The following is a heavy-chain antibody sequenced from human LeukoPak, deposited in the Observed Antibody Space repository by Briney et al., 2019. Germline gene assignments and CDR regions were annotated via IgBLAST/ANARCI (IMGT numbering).Heavy chain of an antibody. CDR1: GFTFSSYS. CDR2: ISSSSYI. D-gene: IGHD3-22*01. CDR3: ARDYGDYYDSSGS. V-gene: IGHV3-21*01. Sequence: GSLRLSCAASGFTFSSYSMNWVRQAPGKGLEWVSSISSSSYIYYADSVKGRFTISRDNAKNSLYLQMNSLRAEDTAVYYCARDYGDYYDSSGSWGQGTLATVSS. J-gene: IGHJ5*02.